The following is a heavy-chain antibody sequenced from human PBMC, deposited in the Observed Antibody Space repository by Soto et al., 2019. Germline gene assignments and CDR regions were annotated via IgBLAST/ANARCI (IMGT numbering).Heavy chain of an antibody. CDR1: GGSISSGGYS. CDR2: IYHSGST. D-gene: IGHD6-19*01. J-gene: IGHJ5*02. Sequence: QLQLQESGSGLVKPSQTLSLTCAVSGGSISSGGYSWSWIRQPPGKGLEWIGYIYHSGSTYYNPCSKSRVTLSVDRSKNQFSLKLISVTATDTAVYYCARDSNTYSSGWSNWFDPWGQGTLVTVSS. CDR3: ARDSNTYSSGWSNWFDP. V-gene: IGHV4-30-2*01.